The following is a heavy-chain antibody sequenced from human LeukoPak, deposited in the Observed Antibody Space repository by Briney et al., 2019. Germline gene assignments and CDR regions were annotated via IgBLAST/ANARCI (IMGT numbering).Heavy chain of an antibody. D-gene: IGHD5-24*01. CDR3: ARVGEMATFDY. CDR2: ISYDGSNK. CDR1: GLTFSSYA. J-gene: IGHJ4*02. Sequence: GGSLRLSCAASGLTFSSYAMHRARQAPGKGLEWVAVISYDGSNKYYADSVKGRFTISRDNSKNTLYLQMNSLRAEDTAVYYCARVGEMATFDYWGQGTLVTVSS. V-gene: IGHV3-30-3*01.